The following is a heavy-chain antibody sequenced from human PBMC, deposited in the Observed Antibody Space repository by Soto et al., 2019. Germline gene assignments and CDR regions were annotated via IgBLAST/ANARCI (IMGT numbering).Heavy chain of an antibody. J-gene: IGHJ6*02. CDR2: INHRGST. V-gene: IGHV4-34*01. D-gene: IGHD3-10*01. CDR3: ARTYYYGSGSYYAEDHYYYYYGMDV. CDR1: GGSFSGYY. Sequence: PSETLSLTCAFYGGSFSGYYWSWIRQPPGKGLEWIGEINHRGSTKYNPSLKSRITISVDTSKNQFSLKLSSVTAADTAVFYCARTYYYGSGSYYAEDHYYYYYGMDVWGQGTTVTVSS.